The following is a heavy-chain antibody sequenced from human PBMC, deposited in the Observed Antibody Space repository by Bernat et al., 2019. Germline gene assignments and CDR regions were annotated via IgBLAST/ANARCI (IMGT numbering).Heavy chain of an antibody. D-gene: IGHD2-21*02. V-gene: IGHV3-30*18. J-gene: IGHJ4*02. CDR2: ISYVGSNK. CDR3: AKGEAYCGGDCYRFDY. CDR1: GFTFSSYG. Sequence: QVQLVESGGGVVQPGRSLRLSCAASGFTFSSYGMHWVRQAPGKGLEWVAVISYVGSNKYYADSVKGRFTISRDNSKNTLYLQMNSLRAEDTDVYYCAKGEAYCGGDCYRFDYWGQGTLVTVSS.